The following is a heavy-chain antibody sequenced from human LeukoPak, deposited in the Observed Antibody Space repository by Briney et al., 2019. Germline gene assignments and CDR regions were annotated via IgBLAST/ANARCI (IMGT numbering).Heavy chain of an antibody. CDR1: GGSISNYY. V-gene: IGHV4-4*07. CDR2: IYSRVT. CDR3: ARDSGTTGEVKFDP. Sequence: SETLSLTCTVSGGSISNYYLSWIRQPAGKGLEWIGRIYSRVTTYNPSLKSRVTMSADTSRNHVSLTLNSVTAADTAVYYCARDSGTTGEVKFDPWGQGTLVTVTS. D-gene: IGHD3-10*01. J-gene: IGHJ5*02.